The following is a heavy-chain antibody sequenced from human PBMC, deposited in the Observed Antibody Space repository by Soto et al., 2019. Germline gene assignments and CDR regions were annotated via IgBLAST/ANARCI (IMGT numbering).Heavy chain of an antibody. D-gene: IGHD2-15*01. Sequence: GGSLRLSCAASGFTFSSYTMNWVRQAPGKGLEWVSSISGSSSYIFYADSVKGRFTISRDNAKNSLYLQMNSLRAEDTAVYYCARDGYCSGGSCYSGVDYWGQGTLVTVSS. CDR1: GFTFSSYT. V-gene: IGHV3-21*01. CDR3: ARDGYCSGGSCYSGVDY. CDR2: ISGSSSYI. J-gene: IGHJ4*02.